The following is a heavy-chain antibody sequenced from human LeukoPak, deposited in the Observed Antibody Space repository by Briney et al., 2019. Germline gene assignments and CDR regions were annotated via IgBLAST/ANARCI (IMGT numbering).Heavy chain of an antibody. CDR1: GYTFTGYW. D-gene: IGHD5-24*01. V-gene: IGHV1-46*01. CDR3: ARDNSVRDEAWWFSP. Sequence: ASVKLSCKAFGYTFTGYWMHWVRQAPGQGPEWMGVISPSGGSTIYAQKFKGRVTLTRDMSTSTDYLELSSLRSGDTAVYYCARDNSVRDEAWWFSPWGQGTLVTVSS. J-gene: IGHJ5*02. CDR2: ISPSGGST.